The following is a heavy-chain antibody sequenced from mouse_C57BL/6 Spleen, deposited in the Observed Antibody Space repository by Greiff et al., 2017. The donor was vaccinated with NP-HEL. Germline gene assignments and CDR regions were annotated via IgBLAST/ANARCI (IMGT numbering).Heavy chain of an antibody. CDR1: GYTFTDYE. CDR2: IDPETGGT. J-gene: IGHJ4*01. V-gene: IGHV1-15*01. Sequence: VQLQQPGAELVRPGASVTLSCKASGYTFTDYEMHWVKQTPVHGLEWIGAIDPETGGTAYNQKFKGKAILTADKSSSTAYMDLRSLTSVDSAVYYGKRRDDYDGASYYAMGYWGQGTSVTVSS. CDR3: KRRDDYDGASYYAMGY. D-gene: IGHD2-4*01.